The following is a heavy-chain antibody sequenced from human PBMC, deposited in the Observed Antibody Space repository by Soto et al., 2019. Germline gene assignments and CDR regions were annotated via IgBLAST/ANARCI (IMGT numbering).Heavy chain of an antibody. D-gene: IGHD6-19*01. CDR1: GYSFTSYW. Sequence: PGESLKISCKGSGYSFTSYWISWVRQMPGKGLEWMGRIDPSDSYTNYSPSFQGQVTISADKSISTAYLQWSSLKASDTAMYYCARQLESSGWYGYYYYGMDVWGQGTTVTVSS. V-gene: IGHV5-10-1*04. CDR3: ARQLESSGWYGYYYYGMDV. CDR2: IDPSDSYT. J-gene: IGHJ6*02.